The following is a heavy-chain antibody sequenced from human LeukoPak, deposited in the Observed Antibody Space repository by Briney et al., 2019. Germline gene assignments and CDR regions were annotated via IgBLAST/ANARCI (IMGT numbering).Heavy chain of an antibody. V-gene: IGHV3-74*01. Sequence: TGGSLRLSCAASGFTFTSYWIHWVRQAPGKGLVWVSRINSDGSSASYADSVKGRFTISRDNAKNTLYLQMNSLRAEDTALYYCARSGGTHYYYYMDVWGKGTTVTVSS. CDR2: INSDGSSA. D-gene: IGHD3-10*01. CDR3: ARSGGTHYYYYMDV. J-gene: IGHJ6*03. CDR1: GFTFTSYW.